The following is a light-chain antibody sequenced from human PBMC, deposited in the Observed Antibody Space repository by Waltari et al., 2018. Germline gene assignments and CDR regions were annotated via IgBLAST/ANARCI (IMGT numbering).Light chain of an antibody. Sequence: QSALTQPASVSGSPGQSITISCTGTSSDVGSYNLVSWYKQHPGKAPKLMIYEVTERPAGVSNRFSGSKSDNTAALTISGLQAEDEADYYCCSHAGSSIYVFGTGTKVTIL. J-gene: IGLJ1*01. CDR3: CSHAGSSIYV. V-gene: IGLV2-23*02. CDR2: EVT. CDR1: SSDVGSYNL.